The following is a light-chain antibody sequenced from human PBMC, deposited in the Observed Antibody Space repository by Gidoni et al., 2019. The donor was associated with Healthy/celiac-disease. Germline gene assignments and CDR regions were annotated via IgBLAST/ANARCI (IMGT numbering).Light chain of an antibody. CDR2: GAS. Sequence: PGTLSLSPVERATLSCRARQSVSSSYLAWYQQKPGQAPRLLIYGASSRATGIPDRFSGSGSGTDFTLTISRLEPEDFAVYYCQQYGSSQYTVGQGTKLEIK. J-gene: IGKJ2*01. CDR1: QSVSSSY. CDR3: QQYGSSQYT. V-gene: IGKV3-20*01.